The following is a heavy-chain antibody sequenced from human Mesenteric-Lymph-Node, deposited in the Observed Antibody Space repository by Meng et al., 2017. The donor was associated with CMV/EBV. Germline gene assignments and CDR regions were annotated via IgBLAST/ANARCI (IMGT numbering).Heavy chain of an antibody. V-gene: IGHV4-34*01. CDR1: GGSFSGYY. CDR3: ARGSAAAPID. J-gene: IGHJ4*02. D-gene: IGHD6-13*01. CDR2: INHSGST. Sequence: LTCAGYGGSFSGYYWSWIRQPPGKGLEWIGEINHSGSTNYTPSLKSRVTISVDTSKNQFSLKLSSVTAADTAVYYCARGSAAAPIDWGQGTLVTVSS.